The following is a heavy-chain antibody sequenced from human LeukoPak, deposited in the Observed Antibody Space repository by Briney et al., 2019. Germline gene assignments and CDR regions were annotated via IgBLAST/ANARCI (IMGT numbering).Heavy chain of an antibody. CDR2: INPDNRYI. D-gene: IGHD6-6*01. CDR3: GRVVDAQTSDVDD. Sequence: PGGSLRLSCAASGFTFSSYTMTWVRQAPGKGPEWVSSINPDNRYIYYADSVKGRFTISRDNARNSLYLQMNSLRAEDTAVYYCGRVVDAQTSDVDDWGQATRVPVSS. CDR1: GFTFSSYT. V-gene: IGHV3-21*01. J-gene: IGHJ4*02.